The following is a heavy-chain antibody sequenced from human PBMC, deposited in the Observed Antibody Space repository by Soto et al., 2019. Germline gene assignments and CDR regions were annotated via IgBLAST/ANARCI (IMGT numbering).Heavy chain of an antibody. CDR2: IYWDDDK. CDR1: GFSLSTSGVG. CDR3: AYLPCSGGSCYWFSFSGMDV. V-gene: IGHV2-5*02. Sequence: QITLKESGPTLVKPTQTLTLTCTFSGFSLSTSGVGVAWIRQPPGKALEWLALIYWDDDKRYRPSLESRLTITQDTSKTQVVLTTTNMASVDTATYYCAYLPCSGGSCYWFSFSGMDVWGQGTTVTVSS. J-gene: IGHJ6*02. D-gene: IGHD2-15*01.